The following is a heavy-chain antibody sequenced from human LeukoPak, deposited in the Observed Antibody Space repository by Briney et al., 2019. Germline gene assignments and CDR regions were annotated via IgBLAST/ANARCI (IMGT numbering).Heavy chain of an antibody. CDR1: GGSISSGGYS. Sequence: PSETLSLTCAVSGGSISSGGYSWSWIRQHPGKGLEWIGYIYYSGSTYYNPSLKSRVTISVDTSKNQFSLKLSSVTAADTAVYYCARKWLGDYDSDAFDIWGQGTMVTVSS. CDR2: IYYSGST. J-gene: IGHJ3*02. V-gene: IGHV4-31*11. CDR3: ARKWLGDYDSDAFDI. D-gene: IGHD3-22*01.